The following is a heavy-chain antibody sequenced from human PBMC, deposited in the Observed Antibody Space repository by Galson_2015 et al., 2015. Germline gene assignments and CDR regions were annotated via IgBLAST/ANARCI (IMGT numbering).Heavy chain of an antibody. D-gene: IGHD2-2*01. V-gene: IGHV4-31*03. CDR1: GGSISSGGYY. J-gene: IGHJ6*02. CDR2: IYYSGST. CDR3: ARVGKAVPAANSYYYAMDV. Sequence: LSLTCTVSGGSISSGGYYWSWIRQHPGKGLEWIGYIYYSGSTSYNPSLKSRVTISVDTSKNQFSLKLSSVTAADTAVYYCARVGKAVPAANSYYYAMDVWGQGTTVTVSS.